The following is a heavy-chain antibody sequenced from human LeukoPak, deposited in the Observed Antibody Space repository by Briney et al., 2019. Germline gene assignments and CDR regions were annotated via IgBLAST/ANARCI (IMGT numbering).Heavy chain of an antibody. D-gene: IGHD5-18*01. CDR3: ARETDTAMDDAFDI. Sequence: PGGSLRLSCAASGFTFSSYSMNWVRQAPGKGLEWVSSISSSSSYIYYADSVKGRFTISRDNAKNSLYLQMNSLRAEDTAVYYCARETDTAMDDAFDIWGQGTMVTVSS. CDR1: GFTFSSYS. J-gene: IGHJ3*02. V-gene: IGHV3-21*01. CDR2: ISSSSSYI.